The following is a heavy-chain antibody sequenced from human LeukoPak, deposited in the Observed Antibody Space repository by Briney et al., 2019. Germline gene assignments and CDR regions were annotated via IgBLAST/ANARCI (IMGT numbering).Heavy chain of an antibody. CDR3: ARDKGGSGYYFF. D-gene: IGHD3-22*01. J-gene: IGHJ4*02. CDR1: GYTFTGYY. CDR2: INPNSGGT. V-gene: IGHV1-2*06. Sequence: ASVKVSSKASGYTFTGYYMHWVRQAPGQGLEWMGRINPNSGGTNYAQKFQGRVTMTRDTSISTAYMELSRLRSDDTAVYYCARDKGGSGYYFFWGQGTLVTVSS.